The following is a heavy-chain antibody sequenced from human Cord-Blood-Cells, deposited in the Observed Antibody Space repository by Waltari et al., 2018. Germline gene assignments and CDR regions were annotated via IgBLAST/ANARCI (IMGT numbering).Heavy chain of an antibody. J-gene: IGHJ6*03. CDR2: IIPIFGTA. CDR3: ARGFITGDMLHDYYMDV. D-gene: IGHD7-27*01. V-gene: IGHV1-69*01. CDR1: GGTFSSYA. Sequence: QVQLVQSGAEVKKPGSSVKVSCKASGGTFSSYAISWVRRAPGQGLEWMGGIIPIFGTANYAQKFQGRVTITADESTSTAYMELSSLRSEDTAVYYCARGFITGDMLHDYYMDVWGKGTTVTVSS.